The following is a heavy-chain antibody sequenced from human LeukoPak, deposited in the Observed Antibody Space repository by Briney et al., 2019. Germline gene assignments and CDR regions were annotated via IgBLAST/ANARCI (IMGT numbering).Heavy chain of an antibody. CDR1: GYTFTSYG. CDR3: ARVPVSGYSSSWYGFGFNWFDP. V-gene: IGHV1-18*01. D-gene: IGHD6-13*01. J-gene: IGHJ5*02. Sequence: ASVKVSCKASGYTFTSYGISCVRQAPGQGLEWMGWISAYNGNTNYAQKLQGRVTMTTDTSTSTAYMELRSLRSDDTAVYYCARVPVSGYSSSWYGFGFNWFDPWGQGTLVTVSS. CDR2: ISAYNGNT.